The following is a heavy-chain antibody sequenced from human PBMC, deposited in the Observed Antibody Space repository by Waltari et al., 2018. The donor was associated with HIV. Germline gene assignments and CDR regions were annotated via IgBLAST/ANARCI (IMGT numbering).Heavy chain of an antibody. CDR3: ARDIPRMGIDY. CDR2: INAGNGNK. CDR1: GYTFTSYA. Sequence: QVQLVQSGAEVKKPGASVKVSCKASGYTFTSYAMHWVRQAPGQRLEWMGGINAGNGNKKYSQKFQGRVTITRDTSASTAYMELSSLRSEDTAVYYCARDIPRMGIDYWGQGTLVTVSS. J-gene: IGHJ4*02. V-gene: IGHV1-3*01. D-gene: IGHD2-15*01.